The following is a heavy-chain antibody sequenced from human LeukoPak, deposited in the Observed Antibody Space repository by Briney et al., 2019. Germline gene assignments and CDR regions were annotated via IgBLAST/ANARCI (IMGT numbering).Heavy chain of an antibody. V-gene: IGHV3-23*01. CDR2: ISGSGGNT. J-gene: IGHJ4*02. CDR3: AKRIYDFWSGYYRRAENHFDY. D-gene: IGHD3-3*01. Sequence: GGSLRLSCAASGFTVSSYAMSWVRQAPGKGLEWVSAISGSGGNTYYADSVKGRFTISRDNSKNTLYLQMNSLRAEDTAVYYCAKRIYDFWSGYYRRAENHFDYWGQGTLVTVSS. CDR1: GFTVSSYA.